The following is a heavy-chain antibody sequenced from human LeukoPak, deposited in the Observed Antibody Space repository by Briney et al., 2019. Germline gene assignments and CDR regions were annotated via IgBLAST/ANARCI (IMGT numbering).Heavy chain of an antibody. J-gene: IGHJ4*02. CDR2: IYTSEST. Sequence: PSETLSLTCTVSGGSISSGSYYWCWIRQPAGKGLEWIGRIYTSESTNYNPSLKSRVTISADTSKNQFSLKLTSVTAADTAVYYCARDGDSGDYAYWGQGTLVTVSS. CDR1: GGSISSGSYY. D-gene: IGHD4-17*01. V-gene: IGHV4-61*02. CDR3: ARDGDSGDYAY.